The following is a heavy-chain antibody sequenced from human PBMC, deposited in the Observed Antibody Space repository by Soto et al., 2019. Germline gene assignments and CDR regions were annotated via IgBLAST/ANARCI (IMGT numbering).Heavy chain of an antibody. D-gene: IGHD3-10*01. CDR3: TRDRVRGALPQYGMDV. CDR2: IKEDGNEK. CDR1: GFPFNNYY. J-gene: IGHJ6*02. V-gene: IGHV3-7*03. Sequence: PGGSLRLSCTASGFPFNNYYMTWVRQASGKGLEWVASIKEDGNEKYYADSVKGRFTISRDNAKNSMSLQMNSLGAEDTAVYFCTRDRVRGALPQYGMDVWGQGTTVTVSS.